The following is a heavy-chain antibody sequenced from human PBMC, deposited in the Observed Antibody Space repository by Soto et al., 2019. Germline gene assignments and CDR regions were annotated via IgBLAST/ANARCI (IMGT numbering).Heavy chain of an antibody. CDR2: ISGSGGST. D-gene: IGHD3-22*01. J-gene: IGHJ4*02. CDR1: GFTFSSYA. Sequence: PGGSLRLSCAASGFTFSSYAMSWVRQAPGKGLEWVSAISGSGGSTYYADSVKGRFTISRDNSKNTLYLQMNSLRAEDTAVYYCAKARMGDTMIVVPPSYYFDYWGQGTLVTVSS. CDR3: AKARMGDTMIVVPPSYYFDY. V-gene: IGHV3-23*01.